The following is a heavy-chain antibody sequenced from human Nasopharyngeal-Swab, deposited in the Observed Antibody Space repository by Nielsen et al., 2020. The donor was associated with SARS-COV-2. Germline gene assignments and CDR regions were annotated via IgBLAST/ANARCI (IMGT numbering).Heavy chain of an antibody. CDR3: ARIEDCSSTSCYDYFDY. CDR2: INHSGST. D-gene: IGHD2-2*01. Sequence: PGKGLEWIGEINHSGSTNYNPSLKSRVTISVDTSKNQFSLKLSSVTAADTAVYYCARIEDCSSTSCYDYFDYWGQGTLVNFSS. J-gene: IGHJ4*02. V-gene: IGHV4-34*01.